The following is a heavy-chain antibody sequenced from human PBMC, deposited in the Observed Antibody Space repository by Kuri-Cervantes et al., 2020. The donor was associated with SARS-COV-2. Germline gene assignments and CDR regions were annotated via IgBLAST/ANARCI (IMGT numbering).Heavy chain of an antibody. Sequence: ESLKISCAVYGGSCSGYYWSWIRQPPGKGLEWIGEINHSGSTNYNPSLKSRVTISVDTSKNQFSLKLSSVTAADTAVYYCARGRTVTTLYYYYYYDMDVWGQGTTVTVSS. D-gene: IGHD4-11*01. CDR2: INHSGST. CDR1: GGSCSGYY. CDR3: ARGRTVTTLYYYYYYDMDV. J-gene: IGHJ6*02. V-gene: IGHV4-34*01.